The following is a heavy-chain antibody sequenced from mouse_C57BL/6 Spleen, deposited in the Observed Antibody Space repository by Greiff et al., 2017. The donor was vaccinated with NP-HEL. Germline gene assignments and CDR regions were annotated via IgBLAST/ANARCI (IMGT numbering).Heavy chain of an antibody. D-gene: IGHD2-4*01. CDR3: AREDYDFGPPFAY. J-gene: IGHJ3*01. CDR1: GYTFTSYW. Sequence: QVQLKQSGAELAKPGASVKLSCKASGYTFTSYWMHWVKQRPGQGLEWIGYINPSSGYTKYNQKFKDKATLTADKSSSTAYMQLSSLTYEDSAVYYCAREDYDFGPPFAYWGQGTLVTVSA. CDR2: INPSSGYT. V-gene: IGHV1-7*01.